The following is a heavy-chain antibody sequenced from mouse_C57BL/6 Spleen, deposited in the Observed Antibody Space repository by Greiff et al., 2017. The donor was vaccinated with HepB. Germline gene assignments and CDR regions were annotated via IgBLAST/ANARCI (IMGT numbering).Heavy chain of an antibody. CDR3: AREGVLRAFDY. Sequence: EVKLVESEGGLVQPGRSMKLSCTASGFTFSDYYMAWVRQVPEKGLEWVANINYDGSSTYYLDSLKSRFIISRDNAKNILYLKMSSLKSEDTATYYCAREGVLRAFDYWGQGTTLTVSS. CDR2: INYDGSST. CDR1: GFTFSDYY. V-gene: IGHV5-16*01. D-gene: IGHD1-1*01. J-gene: IGHJ2*01.